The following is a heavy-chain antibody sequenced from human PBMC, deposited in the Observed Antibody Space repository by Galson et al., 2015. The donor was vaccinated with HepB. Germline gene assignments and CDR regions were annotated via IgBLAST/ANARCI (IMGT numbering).Heavy chain of an antibody. CDR1: GFTFSTYS. J-gene: IGHJ4*03. V-gene: IGHV3-21*01. CDR2: IRNSGENI. Sequence: SLRLSCAASGFTFSTYSMNWVRQAPGEGLEWVASIRNSGENIDYAASVRGRFTTSRDNAKNSLYLQMNSLRAEDTAVDYCARDSDSSGWYDGDYIVNWGHGILHTGSS. D-gene: IGHD3-22*01. CDR3: ARDSDSSGWYDGDYIVN.